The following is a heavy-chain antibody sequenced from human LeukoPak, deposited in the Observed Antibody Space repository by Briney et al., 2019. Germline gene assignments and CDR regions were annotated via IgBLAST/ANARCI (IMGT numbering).Heavy chain of an antibody. Sequence: GGSLRLSCAASGFTFSTYGMNWVRQAPGKGLEWVSSIRGSGGSTYYADSVKGRFTISRDNSKNTLYLQMNSLRAEDTAVYYCAGAATDFHYYMDVWGKGTTVTISS. V-gene: IGHV3-23*01. CDR3: AGAATDFHYYMDV. CDR2: IRGSGGST. J-gene: IGHJ6*03. CDR1: GFTFSTYG. D-gene: IGHD1-26*01.